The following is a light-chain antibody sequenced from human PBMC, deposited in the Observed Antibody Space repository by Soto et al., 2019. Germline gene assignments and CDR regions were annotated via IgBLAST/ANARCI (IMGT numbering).Light chain of an antibody. CDR3: QQYDKYST. V-gene: IGKV1-5*01. Sequence: IQMTQSPSTLSASVGDTVTITCRASQTISVPLAWYQQKPGKAPNLLIYDASTLQGGVPSRFSGSGSGTEFTLTVTSLQPEDFATYFCQQYDKYSTLGHGTKVDIK. CDR2: DAS. J-gene: IGKJ1*01. CDR1: QTISVP.